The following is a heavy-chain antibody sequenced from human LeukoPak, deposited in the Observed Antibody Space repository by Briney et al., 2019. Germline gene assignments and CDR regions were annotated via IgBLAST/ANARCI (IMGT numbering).Heavy chain of an antibody. J-gene: IGHJ4*02. CDR3: ARDGYYYGSGDGTFDY. D-gene: IGHD3-10*01. CDR2: INPSGGST. Sequence: ASVKVSCKASGYTFTSYYMHWVRQAPGQGLEWMGIINPSGGSTSYAQKFQGRVTMTRDTSTSTVYMELSSLRSEDTAVYYCARDGYYYGSGDGTFDYWGQGTLVTVSA. V-gene: IGHV1-46*01. CDR1: GYTFTSYY.